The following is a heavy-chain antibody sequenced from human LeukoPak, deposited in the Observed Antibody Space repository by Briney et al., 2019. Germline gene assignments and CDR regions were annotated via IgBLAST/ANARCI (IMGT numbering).Heavy chain of an antibody. CDR1: GFTFSSYG. CDR3: SRDRGGYYFDY. V-gene: IGHV3-33*01. CDR2: IWYDGTYK. D-gene: IGHD3-16*01. Sequence: GGSLRLSCAASGFTFSSYGIHWVRQAPGKGLEWVAVIWYDGTYKYYADSVKGRFTISRDNSKNTLYLQMNSLRAEDTAVYYCSRDRGGYYFDYWGQGTLVTVSS. J-gene: IGHJ4*02.